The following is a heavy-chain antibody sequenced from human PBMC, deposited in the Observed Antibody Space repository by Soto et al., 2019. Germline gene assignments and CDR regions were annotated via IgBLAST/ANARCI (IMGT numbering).Heavy chain of an antibody. Sequence: GESLKISCKGSGYSFTSYWIGWVRQMPGKGLEWMGIIYPGDSNTRYSPSLQGQVTISVDKSISTAYLQWSSLKASDTAMYYCVRLAAGSRISMIVVAEFDYWGQGTLVTVSS. CDR3: VRLAAGSRISMIVVAEFDY. J-gene: IGHJ4*02. D-gene: IGHD3-22*01. CDR2: IYPGDSNT. CDR1: GYSFTSYW. V-gene: IGHV5-51*01.